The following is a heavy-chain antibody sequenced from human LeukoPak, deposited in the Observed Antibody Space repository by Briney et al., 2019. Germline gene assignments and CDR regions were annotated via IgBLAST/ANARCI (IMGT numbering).Heavy chain of an antibody. J-gene: IGHJ4*02. CDR1: GYTFTSTY. D-gene: IGHD3-10*01. CDR3: TGNYYGSGSDADFDY. CDR2: INHSGGTT. V-gene: IGHV1-46*01. Sequence: ASVKLSCKASGYTFTSTYIHWVRRAPGPGLEWMGIINHSGGTTIYGQKFQGRVTMTRDTSTSTVYMELSSLRPEAMAVYDCTGNYYGSGSDADFDYWGQGTLVTVSS.